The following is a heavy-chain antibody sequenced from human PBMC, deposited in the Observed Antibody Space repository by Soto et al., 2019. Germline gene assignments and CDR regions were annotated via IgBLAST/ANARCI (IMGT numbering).Heavy chain of an antibody. Sequence: QVQLVESGGGVVQPGRSLRLSCAASGFTFSSYAMHWVRQAPGKGLEWVAVISYDGSNKYYADSVKGRFTISRDNSKNTLYLQMNSMRAEDTAGYYCARMGDDAFEVGYYYGMDVWGQGTTVTVSS. CDR1: GFTFSSYA. D-gene: IGHD3-16*01. CDR2: ISYDGSNK. J-gene: IGHJ6*02. V-gene: IGHV3-30-3*01. CDR3: ARMGDDAFEVGYYYGMDV.